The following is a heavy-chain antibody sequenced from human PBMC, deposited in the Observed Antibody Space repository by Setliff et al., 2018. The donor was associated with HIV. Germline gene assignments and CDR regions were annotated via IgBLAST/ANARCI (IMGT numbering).Heavy chain of an antibody. D-gene: IGHD2-21*02. V-gene: IGHV4-39*01. Sequence: TSETLSLTCSVSGGSINSDNYYWGWIRQAPGKGLEWIGSFYYSGTTYYNPSLRGRVTISVDRSRNQFSLTLNSVTAADTAAYYCASRGIVVVTMSMPDEFFVHWGHGTLVTVSS. J-gene: IGHJ1*01. CDR2: FYYSGTT. CDR3: ASRGIVVVTMSMPDEFFVH. CDR1: GGSINSDNYY.